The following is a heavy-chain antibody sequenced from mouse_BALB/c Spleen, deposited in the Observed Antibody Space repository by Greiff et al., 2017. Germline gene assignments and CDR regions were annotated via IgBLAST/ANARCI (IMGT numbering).Heavy chain of an antibody. Sequence: EVKLVESGGDLVKPGGSLKLSCAASGFTFSSYGMSWVRQTPDKRLEWVATISSGGSYTYYPDSVKGRFTISRDNAKNTLYLQMSSLKSEDTAMYYCARPYDDDPFAYWGQGTLVTVSA. D-gene: IGHD2-4*01. CDR3: ARPYDDDPFAY. J-gene: IGHJ3*01. CDR1: GFTFSSYG. V-gene: IGHV5-6*01. CDR2: ISSGGSYT.